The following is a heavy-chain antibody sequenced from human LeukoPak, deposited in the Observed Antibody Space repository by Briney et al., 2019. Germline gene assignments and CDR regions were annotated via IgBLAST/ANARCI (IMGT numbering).Heavy chain of an antibody. CDR3: ARENTMVRGAWFDP. D-gene: IGHD3-10*01. CDR2: IYYSGST. Sequence: MSSQTLSLTCTVSGGSISSGGYYWSWIRQHPGKGLEWIGYIYYSGSTYYNPSLKSRVTISVDTSKNQFSLKLSSVTAADTAVYYCARENTMVRGAWFDPWGQGTLVTVSS. CDR1: GGSISSGGYY. V-gene: IGHV4-31*03. J-gene: IGHJ5*02.